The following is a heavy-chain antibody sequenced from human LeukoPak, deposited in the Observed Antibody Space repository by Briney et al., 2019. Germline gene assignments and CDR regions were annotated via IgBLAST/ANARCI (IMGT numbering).Heavy chain of an antibody. J-gene: IGHJ2*01. V-gene: IGHV3-30*02. CDR1: GFTFSSYG. Sequence: PGGSLRLSCAASGFTFSSYGMHWVRQAPGKGLEWVAFIRYDGSNKYYADSVKGRFTISRDNSKNTLYLQMNSLRAEDTAVYYCAKYVLWFGERFWYFDLWGRGTLVTVSS. D-gene: IGHD3-10*01. CDR3: AKYVLWFGERFWYFDL. CDR2: IRYDGSNK.